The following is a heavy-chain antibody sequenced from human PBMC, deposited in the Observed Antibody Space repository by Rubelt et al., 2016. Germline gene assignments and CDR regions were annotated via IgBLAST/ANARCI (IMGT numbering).Heavy chain of an antibody. V-gene: IGHV4-39*07. CDR2: IYYSGST. CDR1: GGSISSSSYY. D-gene: IGHD3-22*01. Sequence: QLQLQESGPGLVKPSETLSLTCTVSGGSISSSSYYWGWIRQPPGKGLEWIGSIYYSGSTYYNPSLKSRVTISVDTSKNQFSLKLSSVTAADTAVYYCARLGESDYYDSSGYFPDYWGQGTLVTVSS. CDR3: ARLGESDYYDSSGYFPDY. J-gene: IGHJ4*02.